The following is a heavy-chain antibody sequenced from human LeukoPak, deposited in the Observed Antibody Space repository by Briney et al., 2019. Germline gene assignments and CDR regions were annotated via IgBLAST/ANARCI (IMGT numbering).Heavy chain of an antibody. V-gene: IGHV3-9*01. D-gene: IGHD3-3*01. Sequence: GRSLRLSCAASGFTFDDYAMYWVRQAPGKGLEWVSCINWNSRNIGYVDSVKGRFTISRDNAKNSLYLQMNSLRAEDTASYYCAKASGGTYYYYIDVWGKGTTVTVSS. CDR1: GFTFDDYA. CDR3: AKASGGTYYYYIDV. CDR2: INWNSRNI. J-gene: IGHJ6*03.